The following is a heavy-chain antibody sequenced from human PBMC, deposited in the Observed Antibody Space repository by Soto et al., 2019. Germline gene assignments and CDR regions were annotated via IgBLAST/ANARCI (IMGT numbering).Heavy chain of an antibody. CDR2: ITPNGGAT. V-gene: IGHV1-2*04. CDR3: ARGPRVLAPIHSSFEY. Sequence: QVQLVQSGAEVKKPGASVKVSCKASGYTFIDYYMHWVRQAPGQGLEWMGWITPNGGATNYAQKLQRWVTMTRDTSISTASMELSRLRSDDTAVYYCARGPRVLAPIHSSFEYWGQGTLVTVSS. CDR1: GYTFIDYY. D-gene: IGHD6-6*01. J-gene: IGHJ4*02.